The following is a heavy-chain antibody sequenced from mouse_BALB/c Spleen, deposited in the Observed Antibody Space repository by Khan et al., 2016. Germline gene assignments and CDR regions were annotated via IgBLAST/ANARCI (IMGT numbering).Heavy chain of an antibody. CDR1: GFNIKDTY. Sequence: EVQLQESGAELVKPGASVKLSCTVSGFNIKDTYIHWVKQRPEQGLEWIGRIDPANGGTEYDPRFQGKATITADTSSNTAYLQVSSLNSEDTADDYCPKIYFGNNEGNYYAVDYGGQRTSATVSA. CDR3: PKIYFGNNEGNYYAVDY. V-gene: IGHV14-3*02. CDR2: IDPANGGT. D-gene: IGHD2-1*01. J-gene: IGHJ4*01.